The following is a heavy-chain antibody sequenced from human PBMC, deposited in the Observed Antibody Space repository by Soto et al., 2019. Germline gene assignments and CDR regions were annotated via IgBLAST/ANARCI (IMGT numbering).Heavy chain of an antibody. CDR2: ISAYTCNT. Sequence: QVQLVQSGAEVKKPGASVKVSCKASGYTFTSYGLSWVRQAPGQGLEWMGWISAYTCNTHYAQKLQGRVTMNTDTSTSAAYVDLRSLRSDDTAVYYCARVLWFGELSHYYYAMDVWGQGTTVTVSS. V-gene: IGHV1-18*01. D-gene: IGHD3-10*01. CDR3: ARVLWFGELSHYYYAMDV. J-gene: IGHJ6*02. CDR1: GYTFTSYG.